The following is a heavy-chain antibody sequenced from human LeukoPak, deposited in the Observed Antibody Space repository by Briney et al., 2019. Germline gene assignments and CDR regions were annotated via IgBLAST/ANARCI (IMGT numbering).Heavy chain of an antibody. CDR1: GFTLSSYS. CDR2: ISISSSTI. D-gene: IGHD6-13*01. V-gene: IGHV3-48*02. CDR3: ARVWGIAAAGGEIEY. J-gene: IGHJ4*02. Sequence: GGSLRLSCAPSGFTLSSYSMNWVRQAPRKGLEWVSYISISSSTIYYAHSVKGRFTISRDNAKNSLYLQMNSLRDEDTAVYDCARVWGIAAAGGEIEYWGQGTLVTVSS.